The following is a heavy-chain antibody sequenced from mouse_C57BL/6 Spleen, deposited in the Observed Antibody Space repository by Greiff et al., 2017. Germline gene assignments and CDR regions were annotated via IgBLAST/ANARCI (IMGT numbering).Heavy chain of an antibody. Sequence: QVQLQQSGPELVKPGASVKISCKASGYAFSSSWMNWVKQRPGKGLEWIGRIYPGDGDTNYNGKFKGKATLTADKSSSTAYMQLSSLTSEDSAVYFCARSGVNGLDYWGQGTTLTVSS. CDR3: ARSGVNGLDY. V-gene: IGHV1-82*01. J-gene: IGHJ2*01. CDR1: GYAFSSSW. D-gene: IGHD1-1*02. CDR2: IYPGDGDT.